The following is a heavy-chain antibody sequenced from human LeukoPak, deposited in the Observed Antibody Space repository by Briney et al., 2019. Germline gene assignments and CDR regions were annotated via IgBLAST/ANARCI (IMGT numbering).Heavy chain of an antibody. V-gene: IGHV1-8*01. D-gene: IGHD7-27*01. CDR1: GYTFTSHD. J-gene: IGHJ4*02. CDR2: MSPNSGGT. Sequence: GASVTVSCKASGYTFTSHDINWVRQATGQGLEWMGWMSPNSGGTGYAQKFQGRVTMTSDSSISTAYMELSSLRSEDTAIYYCVRTPPNWGFDYWGQGTLVTVSS. CDR3: VRTPPNWGFDY.